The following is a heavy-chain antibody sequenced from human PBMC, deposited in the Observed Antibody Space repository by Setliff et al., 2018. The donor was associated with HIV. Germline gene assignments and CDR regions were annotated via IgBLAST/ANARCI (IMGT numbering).Heavy chain of an antibody. Sequence: SETLSLTCAVSGYSISSGYYWGWIRQPPGKGLEWIGNLYHSGSTYYNPSLESRVTISRDTTKNQFSLKLSSVTATDTAVYYCARGYLHSGYFDLWGRGTLVTVSS. V-gene: IGHV4-38-2*01. CDR2: LYHSGST. D-gene: IGHD3-16*02. CDR3: ARGYLHSGYFDL. CDR1: GYSISSGYY. J-gene: IGHJ2*01.